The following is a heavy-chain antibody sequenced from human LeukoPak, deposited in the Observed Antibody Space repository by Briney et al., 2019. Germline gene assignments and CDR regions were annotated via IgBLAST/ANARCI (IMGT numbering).Heavy chain of an antibody. D-gene: IGHD3-9*01. J-gene: IGHJ3*02. CDR3: ARHKITIFALDAFDI. CDR2: IYYSGST. CDR1: GGSIISYY. Sequence: PSETLSLTCTVSGGSIISYYWSWIRQPPGRGLEWIGYIYYSGSTNYNHALKSRVTLSVDTSKNQFSLKLSSVTAAVTAVYYCARHKITIFALDAFDIWGQGTMVTVSS. V-gene: IGHV4-59*08.